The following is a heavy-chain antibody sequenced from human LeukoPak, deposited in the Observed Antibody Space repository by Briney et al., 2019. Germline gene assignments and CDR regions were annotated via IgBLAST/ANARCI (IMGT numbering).Heavy chain of an antibody. D-gene: IGHD2-2*03. V-gene: IGHV3-43*02. Sequence: PGGSLSLSCAASGFSFDDYAMHWVRQAPGKGLEWVSLISGDAGSTYYADSVRGRFSISRDNSKNSLFLQMNSLRTEDTAFYFCAKVIGYCSSTSCSLFDDAFDVWGQGTMVTVSS. J-gene: IGHJ3*01. CDR2: ISGDAGST. CDR3: AKVIGYCSSTSCSLFDDAFDV. CDR1: GFSFDDYA.